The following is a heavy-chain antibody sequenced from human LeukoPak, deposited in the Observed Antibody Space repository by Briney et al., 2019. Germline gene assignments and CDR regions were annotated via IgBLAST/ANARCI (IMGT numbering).Heavy chain of an antibody. CDR2: IIPIFGTA. CDR3: ARTGNGGNFVG. J-gene: IGHJ4*02. CDR1: GGTFSSYA. Sequence: SVKVSCKASGGTFSSYAISWVREALGQGLEWIGRIIPIFGTANYAQKFQGRVTITTDESTSTAFMELSSLRSEDTAVYYCARTGNGGNFVGWGQGTLVTVSS. V-gene: IGHV1-69*05. D-gene: IGHD4-23*01.